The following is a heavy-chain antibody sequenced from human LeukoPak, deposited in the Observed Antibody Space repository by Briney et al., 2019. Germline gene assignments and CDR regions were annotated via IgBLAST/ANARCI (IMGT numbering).Heavy chain of an antibody. D-gene: IGHD1-1*01. CDR3: AKDPPVRPSDAFDI. V-gene: IGHV3-30*02. CDR2: IVYDGSNK. Sequence: GGSLRLSCVASGLTFRSYGMHWVRQAPGRGLEWVAIIVYDGSNKCCADSVKGRFTISRDNSKNTLYLQMNSLRAEDTAVYYCAKDPPVRPSDAFDIWGQGTMVTVSS. CDR1: GLTFRSYG. J-gene: IGHJ3*02.